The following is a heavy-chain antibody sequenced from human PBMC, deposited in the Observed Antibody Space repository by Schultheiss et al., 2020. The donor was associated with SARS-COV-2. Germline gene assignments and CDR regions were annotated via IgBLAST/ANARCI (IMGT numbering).Heavy chain of an antibody. CDR3: AKDAQGIASLVLDV. J-gene: IGHJ6*03. V-gene: IGHV3-7*03. D-gene: IGHD6-13*01. CDR1: GFTFSSYW. CDR2: IKQDGSEK. Sequence: GGSLRLSCAASGFTFSSYWMSWVRQAPGKGLEWVANIKQDGSEKYYVDSVKGRFTISRDNSKNTLYLQMNSLRAEDTAVYYCAKDAQGIASLVLDVWGKGTTVTVSS.